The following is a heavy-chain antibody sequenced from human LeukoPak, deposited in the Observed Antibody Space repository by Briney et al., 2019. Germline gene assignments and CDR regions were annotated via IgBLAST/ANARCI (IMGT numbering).Heavy chain of an antibody. CDR1: GGSISSYY. D-gene: IGHD1-14*01. V-gene: IGHV4-59*08. CDR3: ARQVGTFYYYYGMDV. J-gene: IGHJ6*02. CDR2: VYYSGSN. Sequence: SETLSLTCSVSGGSISSYYWSWIRQPPGEGLEWIGYVYYSGSNNYNPSLKSRVTISVDTSKNQLSLKLSSVTAADTAVYYCARQVGTFYYYYGMDVWGQGTTVTVSS.